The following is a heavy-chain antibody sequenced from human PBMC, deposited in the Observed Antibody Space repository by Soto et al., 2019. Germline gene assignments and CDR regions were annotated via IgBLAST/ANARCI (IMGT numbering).Heavy chain of an antibody. CDR2: ISSSSSYI. D-gene: IGHD4-4*01. CDR3: AREMTTVTLFDY. V-gene: IGHV3-21*01. J-gene: IGHJ4*02. Sequence: EVQLVESGGGLVKPGGSLRLSCAASGFTFSSYSMNWVSQAPGKGLEWVSSISSSSSYIYYADSVKGRFTISRDNAKNSLYLQMNSLRAEDTAVYYCAREMTTVTLFDYWGQGTLVTVSS. CDR1: GFTFSSYS.